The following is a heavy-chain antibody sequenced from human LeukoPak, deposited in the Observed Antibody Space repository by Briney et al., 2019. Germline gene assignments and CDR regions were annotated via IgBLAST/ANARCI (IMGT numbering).Heavy chain of an antibody. CDR2: IYYSGTT. D-gene: IGHD6-13*01. V-gene: IGHV4-59*01. CDR3: ARGVYIAAAQYAY. CDR1: GGSIGTYS. Sequence: NTSETLSLTCTVSGGSIGTYSWNWIRQPPGKGLEWIGYIYYSGTTNYNPSLKSRVTISVDTSKNQFSLKLSSVTAADTAVYYCARGVYIAAAQYAYWGQGTLVTVSS. J-gene: IGHJ4*02.